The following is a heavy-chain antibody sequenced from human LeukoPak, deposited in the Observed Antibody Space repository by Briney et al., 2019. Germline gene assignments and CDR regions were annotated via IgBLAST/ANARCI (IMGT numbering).Heavy chain of an antibody. D-gene: IGHD5-24*01. CDR3: AKDCGWLHFCS. J-gene: IGHJ5*02. CDR1: GFTVSSNY. Sequence: GGSLRLSCAASGFTVSSNYMNWVRQAPGKGLEWVSGISPGADITYYAESVKGRFTISRDNSKNTLYLQINTLRAEDTAIYYCAKDCGWLHFCSWGQGTLVTVSS. CDR2: ISPGADIT. V-gene: IGHV3-23*01.